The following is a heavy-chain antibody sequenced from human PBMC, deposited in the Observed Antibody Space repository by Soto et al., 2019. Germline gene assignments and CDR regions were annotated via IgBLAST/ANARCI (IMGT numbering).Heavy chain of an antibody. CDR1: GYTFTNYG. D-gene: IGHD2-15*01. J-gene: IGHJ2*01. V-gene: IGHV1-18*01. CDR3: ARCYCSVGSCYSCWHFDL. CDR2: ISAYSGNT. Sequence: QVQLVQSGSEVKKPGASVKVSCKASGYTFTNYGMSWVRQAPGQGLEWMGWISAYSGNTNHAQNFQGRVTMTTDTSTNTAYMELRSLRSDDTAVYYCARCYCSVGSCYSCWHFDLWGRGALVTVSS.